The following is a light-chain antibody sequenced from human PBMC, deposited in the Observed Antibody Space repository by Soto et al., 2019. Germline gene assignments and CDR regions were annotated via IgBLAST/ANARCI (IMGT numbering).Light chain of an antibody. V-gene: IGLV2-14*03. Sequence: QSALTQPASVSGSPGQSITISCTGTSSDIGGYNYVSWHQQHPGKAPKLIIYDVSNRPSGVSNRFSASKSGNTASLTISGLQAEDEADYYCSSYTSSTTVVFGGGTKLTVL. CDR2: DVS. CDR3: SSYTSSTTVV. CDR1: SSDIGGYNY. J-gene: IGLJ2*01.